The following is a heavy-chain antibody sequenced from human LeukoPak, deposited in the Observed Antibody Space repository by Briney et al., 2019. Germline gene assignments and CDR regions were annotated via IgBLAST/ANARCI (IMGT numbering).Heavy chain of an antibody. CDR2: ISYDGSNK. V-gene: IGHV3-30-3*01. D-gene: IGHD5-18*01. CDR1: GLAFSSDA. CDR3: ARDRRGIFSYGSDY. J-gene: IGHJ4*02. Sequence: PGGSLRLSCAASGLAFSSDAMQWVRQAPGKGLEWVAIISYDGSNKYYADSVKGRFTISRDNSKNTLHLQMNSLRAEDTAVYYCARDRRGIFSYGSDYWGQGTLVTVSS.